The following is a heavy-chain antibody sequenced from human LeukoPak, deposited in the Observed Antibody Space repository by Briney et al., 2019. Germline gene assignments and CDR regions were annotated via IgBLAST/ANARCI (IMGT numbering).Heavy chain of an antibody. CDR2: ISSSSSYI. J-gene: IGHJ4*02. CDR3: ARDELLWFGESLHSSSDY. Sequence: GGSLRLSCAASGFTFSSYSMNWVRQAPGKGLEWVSSISSSSSYIYYADSVKGRFTISRDNAKNSLYLQMNSLRAEDTAVYYCARDELLWFGESLHSSSDYWGQGTLVTVSS. D-gene: IGHD3-10*01. CDR1: GFTFSSYS. V-gene: IGHV3-21*01.